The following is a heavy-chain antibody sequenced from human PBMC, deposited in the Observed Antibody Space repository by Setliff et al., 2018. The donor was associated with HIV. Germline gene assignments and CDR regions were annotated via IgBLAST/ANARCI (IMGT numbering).Heavy chain of an antibody. J-gene: IGHJ4*02. CDR3: ARVGGFFGEARPPPDY. D-gene: IGHD3-10*01. V-gene: IGHV4-4*07. Sequence: SETLSLTCTVSGGSISSSSWSWIRQPAGKGLEWIGHIYTSGSPNYNPSLMSRVTISIDTSKDQLSLKLNSVTAADTAVYYCARVGGFFGEARPPPDYWGQGALVTVSS. CDR1: GGSISSSS. CDR2: IYTSGSP.